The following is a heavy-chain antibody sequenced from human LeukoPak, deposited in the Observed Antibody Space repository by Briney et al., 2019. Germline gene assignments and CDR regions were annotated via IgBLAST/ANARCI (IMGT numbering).Heavy chain of an antibody. CDR1: GYTFTGYY. CDR3: ARPHDYGGNLDY. CDR2: INPNSGNT. V-gene: IGHV1-2*06. Sequence: ASVKVCCKASGYTFTGYYMHWVRQAPGQGLEWMGRINPNSGNTNYAQKLQGRVTMTTDTSTSTAYMELRSLRSDDTAVYYCARPHDYGGNLDYWGQGTLVTVSS. D-gene: IGHD4-23*01. J-gene: IGHJ4*02.